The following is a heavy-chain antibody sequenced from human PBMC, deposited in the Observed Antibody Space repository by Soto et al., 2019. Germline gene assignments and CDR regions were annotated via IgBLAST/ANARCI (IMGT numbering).Heavy chain of an antibody. CDR3: ARDTLGYCSSTSCHYGTDV. Sequence: SETLSLTCSVSGGSISGFYWSWIRQSPRKGLEWIGYISYTGTANYNPSLKSRVTISIDASKSQFSLRLRSVTAADTAMYYCARDTLGYCSSTSCHYGTDVCGPGPTVTVSS. V-gene: IGHV4-59*01. D-gene: IGHD2-2*01. CDR2: ISYTGTA. CDR1: GGSISGFY. J-gene: IGHJ6*02.